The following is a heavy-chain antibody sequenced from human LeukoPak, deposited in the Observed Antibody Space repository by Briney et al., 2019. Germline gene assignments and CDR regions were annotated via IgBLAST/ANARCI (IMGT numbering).Heavy chain of an antibody. D-gene: IGHD2-2*01. CDR1: GFTFSSYG. Sequence: QPGRSLRLSCAASGFTFSSYGMHWVRQAPGKGLEWVAVISYDGSNKYYADSVKGRFTISRDNSKNTLYLQMNSLRAEDTAVYYCAKDRDIVVVPAAPLRAGYYFDYWGQGTLVTVSS. CDR3: AKDRDIVVVPAAPLRAGYYFDY. J-gene: IGHJ4*02. V-gene: IGHV3-30*18. CDR2: ISYDGSNK.